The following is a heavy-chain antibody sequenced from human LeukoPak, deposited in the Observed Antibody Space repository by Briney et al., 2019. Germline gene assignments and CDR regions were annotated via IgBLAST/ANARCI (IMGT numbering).Heavy chain of an antibody. J-gene: IGHJ4*02. CDR1: GFTPSDYA. D-gene: IGHD6-19*01. CDR3: AKVGDSSSFDH. CDR2: ISRDGGYT. Sequence: GGSLRLSCAASGFTPSDYAFHWVRQAPGQGPEWVAVISRDGGYTYYADSVRGRFTISRDSSENALYLQMNSLRGGDTAVYYCAKVGDSSSFDHWGQGTLVIVSS. V-gene: IGHV3-30*18.